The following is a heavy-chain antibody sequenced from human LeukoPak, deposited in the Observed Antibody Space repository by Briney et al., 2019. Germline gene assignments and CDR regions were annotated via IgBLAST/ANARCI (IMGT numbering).Heavy chain of an antibody. D-gene: IGHD6-19*01. Sequence: SETLSLTCSVSGASITTYCWSWIRQSAGKGLEWIGRIHNSGSPHYNPSLTGRVTMSLDTSKNQFSLKLTSVTAAYTAVYYCARVLGNVGWQLTRGQGTRVTVSS. CDR3: ARVLGNVGWQLT. CDR2: IHNSGSP. V-gene: IGHV4-4*07. CDR1: GASITTYC. J-gene: IGHJ4*02.